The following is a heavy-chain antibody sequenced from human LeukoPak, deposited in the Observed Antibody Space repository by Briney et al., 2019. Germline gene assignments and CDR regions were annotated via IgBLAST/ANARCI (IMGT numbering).Heavy chain of an antibody. CDR1: GGFVSSYY. V-gene: IGHV4-59*08. Sequence: SETLSLTCTVSGGFVSSYYWNWIRQPPGKGLEWIGYIYYSGSTNYNPSLKSRVTISVDTISLDMSKKQFSLKLSFVTAADTAVYFCARHQVYGSGSLYYFDYWGQGTLVTVSS. CDR2: IYYSGST. D-gene: IGHD3-10*01. CDR3: ARHQVYGSGSLYYFDY. J-gene: IGHJ4*02.